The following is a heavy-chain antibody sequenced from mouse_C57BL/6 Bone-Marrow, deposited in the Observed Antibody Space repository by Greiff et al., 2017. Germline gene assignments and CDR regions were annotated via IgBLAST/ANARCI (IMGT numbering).Heavy chain of an antibody. D-gene: IGHD1-1*01. Sequence: QVQLQQSGAELVKPGASVKLSCKASGYTFTSYWMHWVKQRPGQGLEWIGMIHPNSGSTNYNEKFKSKATLTVDKSSSTAYMQHSSLTSEDSAVYYCARPVYYYGSSPFAYWGQGTLVTVSA. CDR3: ARPVYYYGSSPFAY. J-gene: IGHJ3*01. CDR1: GYTFTSYW. V-gene: IGHV1-64*01. CDR2: IHPNSGST.